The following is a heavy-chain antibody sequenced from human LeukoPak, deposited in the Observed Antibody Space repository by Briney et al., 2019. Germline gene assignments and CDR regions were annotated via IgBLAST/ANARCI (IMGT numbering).Heavy chain of an antibody. J-gene: IGHJ3*02. D-gene: IGHD3-22*01. CDR2: IYYSGTT. CDR3: ASLLSYYYDSSGQANAFDI. CDR1: GGSISSYY. V-gene: IGHV4-59*08. Sequence: SETLSLTCTVSGGSISSYYWSWIRQPPGKGLEWIGYIYYSGTTNYNPSLKSRVTISVDTSKNQFSLKLSSVTAADTAVYYCASLLSYYYDSSGQANAFDIWGQGTMVTVSS.